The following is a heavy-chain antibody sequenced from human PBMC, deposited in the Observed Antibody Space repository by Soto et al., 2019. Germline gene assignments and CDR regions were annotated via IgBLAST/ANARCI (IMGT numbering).Heavy chain of an antibody. CDR3: ARVGGINWFDP. D-gene: IGHD3-16*01. CDR2: IYYSGST. J-gene: IGHJ5*02. V-gene: IGHV4-31*03. Sequence: QVQLQESGPGLVKPSQTLSLTCTVSGGSISSGGYYWSWIRQHPGKGLEWIGYIYYSGSTYYNPSIKXRXTXSXXTAKNQFSLKLSSVTAADTAVYYCARVGGINWFDPWGQGTLVTVSS. CDR1: GGSISSGGYY.